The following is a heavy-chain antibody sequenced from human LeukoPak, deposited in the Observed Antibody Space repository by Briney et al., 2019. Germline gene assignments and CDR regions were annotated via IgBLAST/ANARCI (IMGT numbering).Heavy chain of an antibody. D-gene: IGHD5-24*01. Sequence: SETLSLTCTVSGGSTSSYYWSWIRQPPGKGLEWIGYIYYSGSTNYNPSLKSRVTISVDTSKNQFSLKLSSVTAADTAVYYCARGRWAANWFDPWGQGTLVTVSS. CDR3: ARGRWAANWFDP. CDR2: IYYSGST. J-gene: IGHJ5*02. V-gene: IGHV4-59*01. CDR1: GGSTSSYY.